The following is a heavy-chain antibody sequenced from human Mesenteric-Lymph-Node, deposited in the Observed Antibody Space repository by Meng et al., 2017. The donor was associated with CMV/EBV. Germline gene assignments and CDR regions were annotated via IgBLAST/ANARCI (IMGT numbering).Heavy chain of an antibody. CDR3: ARDREYSSSSFDF. CDR1: GFTFSNYW. Sequence: GESLKISCAASGFTFSNYWMSWVRQAPGKGPEWVSSISSRSSYIYYADSLKGRLTISRDNAKNSLYLQMDSLRAEDTAVYYCARDREYSSSSFDFWGQGTLVTVSS. CDR2: ISSRSSYI. D-gene: IGHD6-6*01. V-gene: IGHV3-21*01. J-gene: IGHJ4*02.